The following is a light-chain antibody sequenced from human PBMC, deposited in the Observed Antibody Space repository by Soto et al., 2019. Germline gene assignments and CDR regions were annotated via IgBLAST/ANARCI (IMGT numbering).Light chain of an antibody. CDR1: SSDVGAYNS. V-gene: IGLV2-23*01. J-gene: IGLJ1*01. Sequence: QSALAQPASVSGSPGQSITISCTGTSSDVGAYNSVSWYQQHPHKAPQVIIYKGTQRPSGVSNRFSGSTSGNAASLTISGLQADDEAAYFCCSSAPESTYVFGNGTKV. CDR3: CSSAPESTYV. CDR2: KGT.